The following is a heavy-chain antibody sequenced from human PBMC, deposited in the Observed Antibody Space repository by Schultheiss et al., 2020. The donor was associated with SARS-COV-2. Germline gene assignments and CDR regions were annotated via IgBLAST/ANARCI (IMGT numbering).Heavy chain of an antibody. J-gene: IGHJ4*02. CDR2: INPNSGGT. CDR1: GYTFTGYY. V-gene: IGHV1-2*02. CDR3: ARGDRIAVAGREANY. Sequence: ASVKVSCKASGYTFTGYYMHWVRQAPGQGLEWMGWINPNSGGTNYAQKFQGRVTMTRDTSISTAYMELSRLRSDDTAVYYCARGDRIAVAGREANYWGQGTLVTVSS. D-gene: IGHD6-19*01.